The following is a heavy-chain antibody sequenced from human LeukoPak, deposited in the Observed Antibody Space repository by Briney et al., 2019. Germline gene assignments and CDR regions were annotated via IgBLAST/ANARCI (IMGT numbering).Heavy chain of an antibody. Sequence: PGGSLRLSCTASEFTFSSYDMSWVRQAPGKGLEWVSSFTTSGGNTYYADSVKGRFTISRDISKKTLYLQINSLRAEDTALYYCARSLIAALGTGAFDIWGQGTMVTVSS. V-gene: IGHV3-23*01. D-gene: IGHD6-13*01. CDR1: EFTFSSYD. J-gene: IGHJ3*02. CDR2: FTTSGGNT. CDR3: ARSLIAALGTGAFDI.